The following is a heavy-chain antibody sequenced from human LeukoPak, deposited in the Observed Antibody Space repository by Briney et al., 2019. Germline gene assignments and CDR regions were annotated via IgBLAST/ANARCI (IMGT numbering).Heavy chain of an antibody. Sequence: GSLRLSCAASGITFSSYGMSWVRQAPGKGLEWIGYIYYSGSTNYNPSLKSRVTISVDTSKNQFSLKLSSVTAADTAVYYCARGWLGGSGSYYYMDVWGKGTTVTISS. CDR2: IYYSGST. CDR1: GITFSSYG. CDR3: ARGWLGGSGSYYYMDV. D-gene: IGHD3-10*01. J-gene: IGHJ6*03. V-gene: IGHV4-59*01.